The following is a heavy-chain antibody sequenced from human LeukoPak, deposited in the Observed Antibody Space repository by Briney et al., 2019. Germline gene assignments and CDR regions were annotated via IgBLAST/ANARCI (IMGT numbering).Heavy chain of an antibody. CDR2: IIPIFGTA. D-gene: IGHD3-3*01. CDR3: ASGGGGTYDFWTPRDYYYYYYMDV. CDR1: GGTFSSYA. V-gene: IGHV1-69*13. J-gene: IGHJ6*03. Sequence: GASVKVSCKASGGTFSSYAISWVRQAPGQGLEWMGGIIPIFGTANYAQKFQGRVTITADESTSTAYMELSSLRSEDTAVYYCASGGGGTYDFWTPRDYYYYYYMDVWGKGTTVTVSS.